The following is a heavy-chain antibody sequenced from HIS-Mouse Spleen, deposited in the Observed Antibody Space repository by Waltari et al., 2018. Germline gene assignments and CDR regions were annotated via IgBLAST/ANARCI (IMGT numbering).Heavy chain of an antibody. CDR2: IDYSGST. V-gene: IGHV4-39*07. J-gene: IGHJ2*01. CDR1: GGSISSSSYY. CDR3: AREIPYSSSWYDWYFDL. D-gene: IGHD6-13*01. Sequence: QLQLQESGPGLVKPSETLSLTCTVSGGSISSSSYYWGWIRQPPGRGLEWIGGIDYSGSTYYNPYLKSRVTISVDTSKNQFSRKLSSVTAADTAVYYCAREIPYSSSWYDWYFDLWGRGTLVTVSS.